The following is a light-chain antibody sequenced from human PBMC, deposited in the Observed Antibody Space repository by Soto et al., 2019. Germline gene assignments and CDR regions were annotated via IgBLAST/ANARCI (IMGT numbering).Light chain of an antibody. V-gene: IGKV3-20*01. CDR1: QCVGSD. CDR3: LQYGSSL. Sequence: DIVMTQSPATLPVSPGGRATLSCRASQCVGSDLAWYQQKPGQAPRLLICGASRRATGIPDGFSASGSGTECTLTISRVEPEDFAVYSCLQYGSSLFGGGTKVDIK. J-gene: IGKJ4*01. CDR2: GAS.